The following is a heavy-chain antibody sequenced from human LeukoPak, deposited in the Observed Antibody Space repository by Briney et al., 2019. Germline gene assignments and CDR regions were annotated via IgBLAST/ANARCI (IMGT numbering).Heavy chain of an antibody. V-gene: IGHV3-74*01. CDR3: ARRWAVAAVDY. D-gene: IGHD6-19*01. Sequence: GGSLRLSCAASGFTFSIFWMHWVRRAPGKGPVWVSRINSDGSSTDYADSVKGRFTISRDNAKNTLYLQMNSLRTEDTAVYYCARRWAVAAVDYWGQGTLVTVSS. J-gene: IGHJ4*02. CDR1: GFTFSIFW. CDR2: INSDGSST.